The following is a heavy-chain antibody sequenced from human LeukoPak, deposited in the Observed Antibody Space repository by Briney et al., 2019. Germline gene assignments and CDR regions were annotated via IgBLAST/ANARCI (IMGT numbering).Heavy chain of an antibody. CDR2: IKHSGST. Sequence: PSETLSLTCAVYGGSFSGYYWSWIRQPPGKGLEWIGEIKHSGSTNYNPSLKSRVTISVDTSKNQFSLKLSSVTAADTAVYYCARADCSGGSCYSDDFDIWGQGTMVTVSS. CDR3: ARADCSGGSCYSDDFDI. J-gene: IGHJ3*02. CDR1: GGSFSGYY. D-gene: IGHD2-15*01. V-gene: IGHV4-34*01.